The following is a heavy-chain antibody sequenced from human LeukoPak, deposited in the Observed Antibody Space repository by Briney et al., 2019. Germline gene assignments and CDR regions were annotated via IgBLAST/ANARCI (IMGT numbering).Heavy chain of an antibody. CDR1: GGSISSGDYY. D-gene: IGHD2-2*01. CDR3: AREGRGRAMTNSDY. Sequence: SETLSLTCTVSGGSISSGDYYWSWIRQPPGTGLEWIGYIYYSGSTYYNPSLKSRVTISVDTSKNQFSLKLSSVTAADTAVYYCAREGRGRAMTNSDYWGQGTLVTVSS. V-gene: IGHV4-30-4*01. CDR2: IYYSGST. J-gene: IGHJ4*02.